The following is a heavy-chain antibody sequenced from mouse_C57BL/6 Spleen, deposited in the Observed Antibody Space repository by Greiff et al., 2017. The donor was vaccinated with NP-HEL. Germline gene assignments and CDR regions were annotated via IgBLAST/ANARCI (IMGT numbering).Heavy chain of an antibody. J-gene: IGHJ1*03. V-gene: IGHV1-81*01. D-gene: IGHD1-1*01. Sequence: VMLVESGAELARPGASVKLSCKASGYTFTSYGISWVKQRTGQGLEWIGEIYPRSGNTYYNEKFKGKATLTADKSSSTAYMELRSLTSEDSAVYFCARSYYGSSLRYFDVWGTGTTVTVSS. CDR2: IYPRSGNT. CDR3: ARSYYGSSLRYFDV. CDR1: GYTFTSYG.